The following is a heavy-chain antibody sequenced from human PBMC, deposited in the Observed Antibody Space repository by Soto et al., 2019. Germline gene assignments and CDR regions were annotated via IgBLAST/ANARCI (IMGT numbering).Heavy chain of an antibody. D-gene: IGHD6-19*01. CDR2: IYYSGST. Sequence: PSETLSLTCTFSGGSIRSGDYYWSWIRQPPGKGLEWIGYIYYSGSTYYNPSLKSRVTISVDTSKNQFSLKLSSVTAADTAVYYCARDSRSSGWYILYWGQGTLVTVSS. CDR1: GGSIRSGDYY. CDR3: ARDSRSSGWYILY. J-gene: IGHJ4*02. V-gene: IGHV4-30-4*01.